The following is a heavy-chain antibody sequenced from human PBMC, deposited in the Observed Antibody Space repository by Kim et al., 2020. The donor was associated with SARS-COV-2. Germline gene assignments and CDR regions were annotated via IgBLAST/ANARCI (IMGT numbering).Heavy chain of an antibody. V-gene: IGHV3-64D*08. CDR3: VKGFRTAAAY. CDR2: VTPNGGST. J-gene: IGHJ4*02. CDR1: GFTFNTYA. D-gene: IGHD6-13*01. Sequence: GGSLRLSCSASGFTFNTYAMHWVRQAPGKGLEYVSTVTPNGGSTYYADSVKGRFTISRDNSKNTLYLQMSSLRTEDTAVYYCVKGFRTAAAYWGQGTLVTVSS.